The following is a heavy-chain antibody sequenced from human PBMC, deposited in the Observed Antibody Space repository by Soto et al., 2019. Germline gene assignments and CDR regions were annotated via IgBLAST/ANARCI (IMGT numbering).Heavy chain of an antibody. CDR1: GDSISNYNW. CDR3: ARGFAIRAY. CDR2: VSPSGIT. Sequence: QVQLQESGPGLVKPSGTLSLTCDVSGDSISNYNWWSWVRQPPGKGLEWIGEVSPSGITHYNPSLASRVSISVDESKNQFSLDLTSVTAADTATYYCARGFAIRAYWGQGTLVSVSS. J-gene: IGHJ4*02. D-gene: IGHD3-10*01. V-gene: IGHV4-4*02.